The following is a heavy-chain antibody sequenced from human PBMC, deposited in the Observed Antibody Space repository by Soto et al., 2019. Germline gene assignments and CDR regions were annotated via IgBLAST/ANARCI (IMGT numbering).Heavy chain of an antibody. CDR2: ISPYNGHT. CDR3: VKGEYYYDSSGYYPFDY. Sequence: GASVKVSCKASGYTFNNYGITWVRQAPGQGLEWMGWISPYNGHTNYAQKLQGRVTISRDNSKNTQYLQMSSLRADDTAVYYCVKGEYYYDSSGYYPFDYWGQGTLVTVSS. D-gene: IGHD3-22*01. CDR1: GYTFNNYG. J-gene: IGHJ4*02. V-gene: IGHV1-18*01.